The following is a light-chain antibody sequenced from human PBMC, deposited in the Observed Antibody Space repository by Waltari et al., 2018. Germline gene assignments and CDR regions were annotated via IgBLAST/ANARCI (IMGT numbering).Light chain of an antibody. J-gene: IGLJ3*02. CDR1: NSNIGTNN. CDR2: TSN. V-gene: IGLV1-44*01. Sequence: QSVLTQPPSTSGTPGQRVSISCSGTNSNIGTNNVNWYQQVPGTAPKLLLYTSNQRPSGVPDRFSGSQSGTSASLAITGLQPEDEGDYYCVSWDDSLNGWVFGGGTKLTVL. CDR3: VSWDDSLNGWV.